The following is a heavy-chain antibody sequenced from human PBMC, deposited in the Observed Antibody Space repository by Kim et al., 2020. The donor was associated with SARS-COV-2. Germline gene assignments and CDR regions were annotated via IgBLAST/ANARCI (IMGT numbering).Heavy chain of an antibody. CDR3: ARVPVGASSWYYFDS. Sequence: ADSLKGRFTISRDNAENSLYLEMNSLRADDTAVYYCARVPVGASSWYYFDSWGQGTLVTVSS. D-gene: IGHD6-13*01. J-gene: IGHJ4*02. V-gene: IGHV3-11*05.